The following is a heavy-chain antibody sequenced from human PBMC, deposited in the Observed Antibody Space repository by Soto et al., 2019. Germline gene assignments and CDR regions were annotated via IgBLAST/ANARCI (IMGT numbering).Heavy chain of an antibody. J-gene: IGHJ4*02. CDR2: ISGSGGST. Sequence: EVQLLESGGGLVQPGGSLRLSCAASGFTFSSYAMSWVRQAPGKGLEWVSAISGSGGSTYYADSVKGRFTISRDNYKNTLYLQMNSLRAEDTAVYYCAKDTNRVLWFGEHFDYGGQGTLVSVSS. CDR1: GFTFSSYA. D-gene: IGHD3-10*01. CDR3: AKDTNRVLWFGEHFDY. V-gene: IGHV3-23*01.